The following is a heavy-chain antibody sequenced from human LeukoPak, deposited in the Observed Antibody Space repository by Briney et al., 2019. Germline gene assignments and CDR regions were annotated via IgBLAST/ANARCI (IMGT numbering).Heavy chain of an antibody. J-gene: IGHJ4*02. CDR2: ISRSGNTI. D-gene: IGHD3-22*01. V-gene: IGHV3-11*01. Sequence: GGSLRLSCAASGFTFSDYYTTWIRQAPGKGLEWVSYISRSGNTIYYADSLKGRFTISRDNAKTSLYLQMNSLRAEGTAVYYCARGYYYDTSGYGSIFDYWGQGTLVTVSS. CDR3: ARGYYYDTSGYGSIFDY. CDR1: GFTFSDYY.